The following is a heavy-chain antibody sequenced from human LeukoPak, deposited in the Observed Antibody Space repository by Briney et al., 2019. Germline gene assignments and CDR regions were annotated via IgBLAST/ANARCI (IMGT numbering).Heavy chain of an antibody. D-gene: IGHD6-19*01. CDR3: ARVPGIAVAGFAPCDY. Sequence: ASVKVSCKVSGYTLTELSMHWVRQAPGQGLEWMGIINPSGGSTSYAQKFQGRVTMTRDMSTSTVYMELSSLRSEDTAVYYCARVPGIAVAGFAPCDYWGQGTLVTVSS. CDR1: GYTLTELS. V-gene: IGHV1-46*01. J-gene: IGHJ4*02. CDR2: INPSGGST.